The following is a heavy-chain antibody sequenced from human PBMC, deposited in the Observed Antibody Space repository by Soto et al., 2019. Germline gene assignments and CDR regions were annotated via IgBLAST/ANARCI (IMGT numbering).Heavy chain of an antibody. Sequence: PWWSXRLSWSAGVCSFISYSSSLCRQAPGKGLEWVSSISSSSSYIYYADSVKGRFTISRHNAKNSLYLQMNRLRAEDTAVYYCARHLRVDLEVSGQRPTVNVYS. CDR1: VCSFISYS. CDR2: ISSSSSYI. CDR3: ARHLRVDLEV. J-gene: IGHJ6*01. D-gene: IGHD3-3*01. V-gene: IGHV3-21*01.